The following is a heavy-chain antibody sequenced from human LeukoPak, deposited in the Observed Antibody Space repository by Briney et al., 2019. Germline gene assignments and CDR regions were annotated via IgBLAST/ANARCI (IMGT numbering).Heavy chain of an antibody. D-gene: IGHD3-22*01. CDR3: ARRLYYYDSSGYLGVYYFDY. CDR1: GYTFTSYG. V-gene: IGHV1-18*01. J-gene: IGHJ4*02. CDR2: ISAYNGNT. Sequence: GASVKVSCKASGYTFTSYGISWVRQAPGQGLEWMGWISAYNGNTNYAQKLQGRVTMTTDTSTSTAYMELRSLRSDDTAVYYCARRLYYYDSSGYLGVYYFDYWGQGTLVTVSS.